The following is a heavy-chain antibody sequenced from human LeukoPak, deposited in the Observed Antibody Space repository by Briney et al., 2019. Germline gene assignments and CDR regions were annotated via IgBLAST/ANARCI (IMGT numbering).Heavy chain of an antibody. CDR1: GFTFSSYW. CDR3: ARDPGHMGPYYYGMDV. V-gene: IGHV3-7*01. Sequence: GGSLRLSCAASGFTFSSYWMSWVRQAPGKGLEWVANIKQDGSEKYYVDSVKGRFTISRDNAKNSLYLQMNSLRAEDTAVYYCARDPGHMGPYYYGMDVWGQGTTVTVSS. D-gene: IGHD1-14*01. J-gene: IGHJ6*02. CDR2: IKQDGSEK.